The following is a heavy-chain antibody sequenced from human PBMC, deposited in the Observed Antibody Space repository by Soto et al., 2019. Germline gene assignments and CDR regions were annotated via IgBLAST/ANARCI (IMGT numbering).Heavy chain of an antibody. CDR2: IIPIFGTA. D-gene: IGHD6-19*01. Sequence: SVKVSCKASGGTFSSYAISRVRQAPGQGLEWMGGIIPIFGTANYAQKFQGRVTITADKSTSTAYMELSSLRSEDTAVYYCAREGVPGHXQSHIAVADPYYYGMDVWGQGTTVTVSS. J-gene: IGHJ6*02. CDR1: GGTFSSYA. CDR3: AREGVPGHXQSHIAVADPYYYGMDV. V-gene: IGHV1-69*06.